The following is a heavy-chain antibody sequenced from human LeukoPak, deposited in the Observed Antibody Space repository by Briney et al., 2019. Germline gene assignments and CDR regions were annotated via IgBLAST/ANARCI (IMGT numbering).Heavy chain of an antibody. CDR3: ARDYCSSTSCLFDY. J-gene: IGHJ4*02. CDR1: GYTFTGYH. V-gene: IGHV1-2*06. CDR2: INPNSGDT. D-gene: IGHD2-2*01. Sequence: GASVKVSCKASGYTFTGYHMHWVRQAPGQGLEWMGRINPNSGDTNYAQKFQGRVTMTRDTSISTAYMELSRLTSDDAAVYYCARDYCSSTSCLFDYCGQGTLVTVSS.